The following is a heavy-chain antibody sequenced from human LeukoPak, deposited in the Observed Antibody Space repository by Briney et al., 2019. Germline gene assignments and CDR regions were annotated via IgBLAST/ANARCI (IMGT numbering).Heavy chain of an antibody. CDR2: NNPNSGGT. D-gene: IGHD3-22*01. CDR1: GYTFTGYY. V-gene: IGHV1-2*02. Sequence: GASVKVSCKASGYTFTGYYMHWVRQAPGQGLEWIGWNNPNSGGTNYAQKFQGRVTMTRDTSISTAYMELSRLRSDDTAVYYCARDHGSYYDSSGYPDYWGQGTLVTVSS. CDR3: ARDHGSYYDSSGYPDY. J-gene: IGHJ4*02.